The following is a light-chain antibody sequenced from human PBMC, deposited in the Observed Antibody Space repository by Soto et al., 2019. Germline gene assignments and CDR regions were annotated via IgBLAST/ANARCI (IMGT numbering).Light chain of an antibody. CDR3: QQYYSLPFT. CDR1: QSVFDTSNNRNN. Sequence: DIVMTQSADSLAVSPGEGATVNCKSSQSVFDTSNNRNNLAWYQQKPGHPPRLLLYGESVRESGVPDRFSGSGSGTDFTLTISRLQAGDVAVYYCQQYYSLPFTFGQGTKVEIK. CDR2: GES. J-gene: IGKJ1*01. V-gene: IGKV4-1*01.